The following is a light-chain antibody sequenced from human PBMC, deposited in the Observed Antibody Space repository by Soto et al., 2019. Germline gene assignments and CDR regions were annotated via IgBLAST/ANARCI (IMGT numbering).Light chain of an antibody. CDR2: DAS. Sequence: EIVLTQSPATLSLSPGERATFSCRASQSVSSYLAWCQQKPGQAPRLLIYDASNRATGIPARFSGSGSGTDFTLTISSLEPEDFAVYYCQQRSNWPPLTFGQGTRLEIK. J-gene: IGKJ5*01. V-gene: IGKV3-11*01. CDR3: QQRSNWPPLT. CDR1: QSVSSY.